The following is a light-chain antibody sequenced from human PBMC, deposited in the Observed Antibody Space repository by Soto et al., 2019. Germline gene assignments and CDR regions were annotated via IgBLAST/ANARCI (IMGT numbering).Light chain of an antibody. J-gene: IGKJ2*01. Sequence: DVVMTQSPLSLPVTLGQPASISCRSSQSLVYSDGVTYLNWFHQRPGQSPRRLFYKVSDRDSGVPDRFSGSGSCTDFTLKISRVEAEDVGIYYCMQGTHWPYTFGQGTNLEIK. V-gene: IGKV2-30*01. CDR1: QSLVYSDGVTY. CDR2: KVS. CDR3: MQGTHWPYT.